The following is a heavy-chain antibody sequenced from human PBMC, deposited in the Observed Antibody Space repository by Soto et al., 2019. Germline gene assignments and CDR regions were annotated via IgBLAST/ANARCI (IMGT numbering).Heavy chain of an antibody. D-gene: IGHD5-12*01. Sequence: ASVKVSCKASGYTFTSYGISWVRQAPGQRLEWIGWIVACNGNTNYAQKFQERVSMTRDTSTRTAYMELSSLRSEDTAVYYCAAGVTYDGNFDIWGQGTMVTVSS. CDR2: IVACNGNT. V-gene: IGHV1-18*01. CDR3: AAGVTYDGNFDI. CDR1: GYTFTSYG. J-gene: IGHJ3*02.